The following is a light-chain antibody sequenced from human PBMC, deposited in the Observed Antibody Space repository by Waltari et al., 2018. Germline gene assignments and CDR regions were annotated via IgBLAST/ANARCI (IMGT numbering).Light chain of an antibody. V-gene: IGKV3-15*01. CDR3: QQYHYWPPYT. J-gene: IGKJ2*01. CDR1: QAIDRR. CDR2: GSN. Sequence: EIVMTQSPATLSVSPGDRATLTCRASQAIDRRMAWYQQGPGQAPGFLIFGSNIRASGVPARFSGSGSGTEFTLTISSLQSEDFALYYCQQYHYWPPYTFGQGTRLQI.